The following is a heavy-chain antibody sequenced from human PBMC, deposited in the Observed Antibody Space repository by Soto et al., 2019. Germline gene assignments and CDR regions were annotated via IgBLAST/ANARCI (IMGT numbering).Heavy chain of an antibody. CDR2: IIGSGSRT. CDR3: VKGNYDFWSGYPWFDP. Sequence: GGSLRLSCAASGFSFSSYAMSWVRQAPGRGLEWVSTIIGSGSRTYYADSVEGRFTISRDNSKNTLYLQMNSLRAEDTAVYYCVKGNYDFWSGYPWFDPWGQGTLVTVSS. CDR1: GFSFSSYA. D-gene: IGHD3-3*01. J-gene: IGHJ5*02. V-gene: IGHV3-23*01.